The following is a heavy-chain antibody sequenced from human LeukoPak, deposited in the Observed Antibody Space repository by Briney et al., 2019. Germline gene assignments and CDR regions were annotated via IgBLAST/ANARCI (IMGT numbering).Heavy chain of an antibody. J-gene: IGHJ4*02. CDR2: IWYDGSNK. D-gene: IGHD2-15*01. CDR1: GFTFSSYG. CDR3: ARVVAADYFDY. Sequence: PGRSLRLSCAAPGFTFSSYGMHWVRQAPGKGLEWVAVIWYDGSNKYYADSVKGRFTISRDNSKNTLYLEMNSLRAEDTAVYYCARVVAADYFDYWGQGTLVTVSS. V-gene: IGHV3-33*01.